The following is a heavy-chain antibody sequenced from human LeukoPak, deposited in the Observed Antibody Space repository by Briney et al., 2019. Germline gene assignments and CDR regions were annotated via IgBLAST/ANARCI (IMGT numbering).Heavy chain of an antibody. D-gene: IGHD3-22*01. CDR2: VSSTENT. CDR1: GGSITYYY. J-gene: IGHJ4*02. V-gene: IGHV4-4*07. Sequence: SETLSLTCTVSGGSITYYYWSWIRQPAGRGLEWIGRVSSTENTKYNPSLRSRVTISPDKSKNQFSLKLTSVTAADTAVYYCARQSGGSYVYFDYWGQGALVTVSS. CDR3: ARQSGGSYVYFDY.